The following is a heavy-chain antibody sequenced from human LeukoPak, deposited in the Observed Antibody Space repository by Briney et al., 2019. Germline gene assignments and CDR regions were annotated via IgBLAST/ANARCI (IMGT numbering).Heavy chain of an antibody. V-gene: IGHV3-30*18. CDR1: GFTFSSYG. CDR3: AKDLSGRKGPFDY. J-gene: IGHJ4*02. CDR2: ISSDGSNA. Sequence: GRSLRLSCAASGFTFSSYGMHWVRQAPGKGLEWVAVISSDGSNAYYADSVKGRFTMSRDNSKNTLFVQMNSLRAEDTAVYYCAKDLSGRKGPFDYWGQETLVTVSS. D-gene: IGHD3-10*01.